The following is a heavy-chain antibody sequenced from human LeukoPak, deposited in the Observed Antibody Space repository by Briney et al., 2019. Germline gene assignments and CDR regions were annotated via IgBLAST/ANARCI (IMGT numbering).Heavy chain of an antibody. J-gene: IGHJ6*02. D-gene: IGHD3-16*01. V-gene: IGHV3-11*01. CDR3: ARDASLYDYISYMDV. CDR1: GFTFRDHY. Sequence: PGWSLRLSCAASGFTFRDHYMTWIRQSPGKGLEWVSSISSRGTTIYYADSVKGRFTVSRDNAHNSLYLQMTSLRAEDTAVYYCARDASLYDYISYMDVWGQGTTVIVSS. CDR2: ISSRGTTI.